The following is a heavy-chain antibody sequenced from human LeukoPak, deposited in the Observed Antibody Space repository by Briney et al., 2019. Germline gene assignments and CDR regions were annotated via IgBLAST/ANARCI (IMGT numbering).Heavy chain of an antibody. CDR1: GASINDYY. D-gene: IGHD2-8*01. J-gene: IGHJ4*02. Sequence: PSETLSLTCTVSGASINDYYWTWIRQPPGKGLEWIGYVYHTGTSGYHPSLKSRVAMSLDTSKNQLPLKLSSVTAADTAVYFCTRVVNGGHFDYWGQGTLVTVSS. V-gene: IGHV4-59*01. CDR3: TRVVNGGHFDY. CDR2: VYHTGTS.